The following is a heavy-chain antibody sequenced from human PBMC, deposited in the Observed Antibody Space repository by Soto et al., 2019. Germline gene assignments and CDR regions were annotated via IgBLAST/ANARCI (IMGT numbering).Heavy chain of an antibody. J-gene: IGHJ5*02. V-gene: IGHV4-39*07. D-gene: IGHD6-13*01. CDR2: IYYGGSP. CDR3: AAAAGDPTTGSFWFDP. CDR1: GGSISSSTYY. Sequence: PSETLSLTCTVSGGSISSSTYYWGWIRQPPGQGLEWIGNIYYGGSPYYNPSLKSRVTVSVDTSKNQFSLKLSSVTAADTAVYYCAAAAGDPTTGSFWFDPWGQGTLVTVSS.